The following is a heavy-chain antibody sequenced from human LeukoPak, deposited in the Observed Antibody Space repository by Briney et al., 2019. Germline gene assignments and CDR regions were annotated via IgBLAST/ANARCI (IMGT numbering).Heavy chain of an antibody. D-gene: IGHD3-9*01. V-gene: IGHV3-7*03. CDR3: ARDGHYDILTGYFQD. CDR1: GFTFSSYW. CDR2: IKQDGSEK. Sequence: PGGSLRLSCAASGFTFSSYWMSWVRQAPGKGLEWVANIKQDGSEKYYVGSVKGRFTISRDNAKNSLYLQMNSLRAEDTAVYYCARDGHYDILTGYFQDWGQGTLVTVSS. J-gene: IGHJ1*01.